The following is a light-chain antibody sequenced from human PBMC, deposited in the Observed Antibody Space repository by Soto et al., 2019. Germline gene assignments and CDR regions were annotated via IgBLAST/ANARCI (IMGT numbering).Light chain of an antibody. CDR2: EGS. Sequence: QSALTQPASVSGSPGQSITISCTGTSSDVGSYNLVSWYQQHPGKAPKLMIYEGSKRPSGGSNRFSGSKSGNTASLTISGLQAEDEADYYCCSYAGRSTWVFGGGTQLTV. J-gene: IGLJ3*02. V-gene: IGLV2-23*01. CDR3: CSYAGRSTWV. CDR1: SSDVGSYNL.